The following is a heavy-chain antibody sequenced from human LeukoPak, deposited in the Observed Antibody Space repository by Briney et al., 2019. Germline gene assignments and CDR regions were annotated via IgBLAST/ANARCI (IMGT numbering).Heavy chain of an antibody. CDR1: GFTFSSYS. Sequence: PGGSLRLSCAASGFTFSSYSMNWVRQAPGKGREWVSYISSSSSTIYYADSVKGRFTISRDNAKNSLYLQMNSLRAEDTAVYYCARDSFAGTFDYWGQGTLVTVSS. V-gene: IGHV3-48*04. D-gene: IGHD1-7*01. CDR3: ARDSFAGTFDY. J-gene: IGHJ4*02. CDR2: ISSSSSTI.